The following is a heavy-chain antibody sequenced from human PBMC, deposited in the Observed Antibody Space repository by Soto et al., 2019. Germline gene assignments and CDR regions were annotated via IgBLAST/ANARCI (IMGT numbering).Heavy chain of an antibody. CDR3: AGHGGQWLNWFDP. J-gene: IGHJ5*02. D-gene: IGHD6-19*01. CDR1: GFTFSSYD. V-gene: IGHV3-48*01. CDR2: ISSSSSTI. Sequence: GSLRLSYAASGFTFSSYDMNWVRQAPGKGLEWVSYISSSSSTIYYADSVKGRFTISRDNAKNSLYLQMNSLRAEDTAVYYCAGHGGQWLNWFDPWGQGILVTVSS.